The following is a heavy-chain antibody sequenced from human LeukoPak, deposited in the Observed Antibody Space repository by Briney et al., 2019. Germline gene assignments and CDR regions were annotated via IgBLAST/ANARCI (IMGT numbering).Heavy chain of an antibody. J-gene: IGHJ4*02. CDR1: VDTFISDD. CDR3: ARVRLRLDGYYFAY. D-gene: IGHD3-10*01. V-gene: IGHV1-8*01. Sequence: ASVKDSRKASVDTFISDDTNCVRQATGQGLEWMGWMNPSSGNTGYAQKFQGRVTMTRNTSISTAYTELSSLRSEDTAVYYCARVRLRLDGYYFAYWGEATLLTVSS. CDR2: MNPSSGNT.